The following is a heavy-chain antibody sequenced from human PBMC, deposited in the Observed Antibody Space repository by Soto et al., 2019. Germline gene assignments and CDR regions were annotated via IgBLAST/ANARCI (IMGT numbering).Heavy chain of an antibody. D-gene: IGHD6-19*01. Sequence: QVQLVQSGAEVKKPGSSVKVSCKASGGTFSSYTISWVRQAPGQGLEWMGRIIPILGIANYAQEFQGRVTITADKSTSTAYMELSSLRSEDTAVYYCASTKTVAGTVDYWGQGTLVTVSS. CDR3: ASTKTVAGTVDY. J-gene: IGHJ4*02. V-gene: IGHV1-69*02. CDR1: GGTFSSYT. CDR2: IIPILGIA.